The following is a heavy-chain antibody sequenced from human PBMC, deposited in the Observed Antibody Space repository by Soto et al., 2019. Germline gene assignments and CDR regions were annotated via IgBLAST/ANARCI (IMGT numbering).Heavy chain of an antibody. CDR2: ISVNNGNT. Sequence: QVQLVQSGAELKKPGASAKVSCKASGYMFTSYGISWVRQAPGQGLEWMAWISVNNGNTNYAQKFQGRVTMTTDTATTTAHMELRSLRYAATAVYYCARFNGSGTNYYMDVWGKGTTVIVSS. V-gene: IGHV1-18*01. D-gene: IGHD3-10*01. CDR3: ARFNGSGTNYYMDV. CDR1: GYMFTSYG. J-gene: IGHJ6*03.